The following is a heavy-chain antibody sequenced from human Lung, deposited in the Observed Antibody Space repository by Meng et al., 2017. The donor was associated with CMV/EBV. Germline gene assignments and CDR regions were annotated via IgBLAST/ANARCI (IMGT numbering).Heavy chain of an antibody. CDR1: GFTFSSYS. D-gene: IGHD1-7*01. V-gene: IGHV3-21*01. Sequence: GESLKISCAASGFTFSSYSMNWVRQAPGKGLEWVSSISSSSSYIYYADSVKGRFTISRDNAKNSLYLQMNSLRAEDTAVYYCARDPPDWNYPRSYAFDIWGQRTIVTVSS. J-gene: IGHJ3*02. CDR3: ARDPPDWNYPRSYAFDI. CDR2: ISSSSSYI.